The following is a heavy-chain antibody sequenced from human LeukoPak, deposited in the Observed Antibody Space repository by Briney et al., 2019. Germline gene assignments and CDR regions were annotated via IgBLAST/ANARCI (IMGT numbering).Heavy chain of an antibody. Sequence: GGSLRLSCAASGFTFSSYWMSWVRQAPGKGLEWVSAISGSGGSTYYADSVKGRFTISRDNSKNTLYLQMNSLRAEDTAVYYCAKVSSEYPYYFDYWGQGTLVTVSS. CDR1: GFTFSSYW. CDR2: ISGSGGST. CDR3: AKVSSEYPYYFDY. V-gene: IGHV3-23*01. D-gene: IGHD2-2*01. J-gene: IGHJ4*02.